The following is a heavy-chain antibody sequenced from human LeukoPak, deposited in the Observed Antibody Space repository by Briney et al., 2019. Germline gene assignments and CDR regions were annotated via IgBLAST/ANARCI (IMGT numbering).Heavy chain of an antibody. V-gene: IGHV4-4*07. Sequence: KSSETLSLTCTVSGGSITSYYWSWIRQPAGKGLEWIGRIYTGGRTDYNPSLKSRPTMSVDTSKNQFSLKLNSVTAADTAVYYCARGQEWFDPWGQGTLVTVSS. CDR1: GGSITSYY. J-gene: IGHJ5*02. CDR3: ARGQEWFDP. CDR2: IYTGGRT.